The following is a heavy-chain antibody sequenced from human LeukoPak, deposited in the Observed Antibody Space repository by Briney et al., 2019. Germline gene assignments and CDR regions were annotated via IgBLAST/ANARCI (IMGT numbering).Heavy chain of an antibody. J-gene: IGHJ4*02. CDR1: GGTFSSYA. CDR3: ARNYYDFWSGYWAHFDY. D-gene: IGHD3-3*01. CDR2: ISAYNGNT. Sequence: ASVKVSCKASGGTFSSYAISWVRQAPGQGLEWMGWISAYNGNTNYAQKLQGRVTMTTDTSTSTAYMELRSLRSDDTAVYYCARNYYDFWSGYWAHFDYWGQGTLVTVSS. V-gene: IGHV1-18*01.